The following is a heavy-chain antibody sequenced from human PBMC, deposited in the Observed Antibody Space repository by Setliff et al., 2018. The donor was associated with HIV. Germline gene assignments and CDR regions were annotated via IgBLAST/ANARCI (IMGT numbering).Heavy chain of an antibody. CDR2: IYYSGST. CDR1: GDSLSSDYYY. D-gene: IGHD4-17*01. CDR3: ARDFLRSGYFDS. Sequence: SETLSLTCTVSGDSLSSDYYYWTWICQHPEKGLEWIGYIYYSGSTLYNPSLRSRLSMSVDTSKNQFSLELSSVTAADTAVYFCARDFLRSGYFDSWGQGKLVTVSS. J-gene: IGHJ4*02. V-gene: IGHV4-31*03.